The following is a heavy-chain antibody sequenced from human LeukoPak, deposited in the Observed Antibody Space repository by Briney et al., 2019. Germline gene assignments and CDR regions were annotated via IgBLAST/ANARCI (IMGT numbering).Heavy chain of an antibody. J-gene: IGHJ3*02. CDR1: GFTFSSYG. CDR2: ISGSGGST. CDR3: AKDVSSSSWYEFRNDAFDI. V-gene: IGHV3-23*01. D-gene: IGHD6-13*01. Sequence: GGSLRLSCAASGFTFSSYGMSWVRQAPGKGLEWVSAISGSGGSTYYADSVKGRFTISRDNSKNTLYLQMNSLRAGDTAVYYCAKDVSSSSWYEFRNDAFDIWGQGTLVTVSS.